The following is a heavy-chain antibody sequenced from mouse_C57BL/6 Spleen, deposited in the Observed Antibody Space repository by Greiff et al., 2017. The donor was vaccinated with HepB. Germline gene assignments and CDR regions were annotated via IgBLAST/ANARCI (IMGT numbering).Heavy chain of an antibody. V-gene: IGHV3-6*01. Sequence: EVKLQESGPGLVKPSQSLSLTCSVTGYSITSGYYWNWIRQFPGNKLEWMGYISYDGSNNYNPSLKNRISITRDTSKNQFFLKLNSVTTEDTATYYCARGEYYGSSPFAYWGQGTLVTVSA. CDR2: ISYDGSN. CDR1: GYSITSGYY. J-gene: IGHJ3*01. CDR3: ARGEYYGSSPFAY. D-gene: IGHD1-1*01.